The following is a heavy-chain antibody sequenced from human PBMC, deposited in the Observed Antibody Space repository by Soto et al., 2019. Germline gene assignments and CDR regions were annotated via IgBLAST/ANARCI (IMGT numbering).Heavy chain of an antibody. CDR1: GGFLSESY. CDR3: VRIRYQLPSSVLWLDP. Sequence: SETLSLTCAAYGGFLSESYWTWIRQPPGKGLEWIGEINHVGGTNYNPSLKSRVTMSVDTSQNQFSLRLISVTAADTAMYFCVRIRYQLPSSVLWLDPWGQGTPVTVSS. V-gene: IGHV4-34*01. D-gene: IGHD3-16*01. J-gene: IGHJ5*02. CDR2: INHVGGT.